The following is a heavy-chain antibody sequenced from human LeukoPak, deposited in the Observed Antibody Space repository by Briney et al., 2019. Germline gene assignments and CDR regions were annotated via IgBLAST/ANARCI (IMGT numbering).Heavy chain of an antibody. CDR3: ARHRAYSSSSPFDY. V-gene: IGHV4-59*08. CDR2: IYYTGST. Sequence: PSETLSLTCSVSGGPISSLYWCWIRQPPGKGLEWIGYIYYTGSTNYNPSLKSRVTMFVDMSKNQFSLRLSSVTAADTAVYYCARHRAYSSSSPFDYWGQGTLVTVSS. CDR1: GGPISSLY. J-gene: IGHJ4*02. D-gene: IGHD6-6*01.